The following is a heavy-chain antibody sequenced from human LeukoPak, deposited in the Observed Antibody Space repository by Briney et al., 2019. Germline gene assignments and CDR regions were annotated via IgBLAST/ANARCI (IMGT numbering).Heavy chain of an antibody. CDR2: INPSGGST. CDR1: GYTFTSYY. CDR3: ARGIRGTAMVKYYFDY. V-gene: IGHV1-46*01. J-gene: IGHJ4*02. Sequence: GASVTVSCKASGYTFTSYYMHWVRQAPGQGLEWMGIINPSGGSTSYAQKFQGRVTMTRDTSTSTVYMELSSLRSEDTAVYYCARGIRGTAMVKYYFDYWGQGTLVTVSS. D-gene: IGHD5-18*01.